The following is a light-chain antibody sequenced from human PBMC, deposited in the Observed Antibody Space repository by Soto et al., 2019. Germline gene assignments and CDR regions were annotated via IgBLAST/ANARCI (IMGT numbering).Light chain of an antibody. CDR3: QQRTNWPPKFT. CDR1: QRVNRY. V-gene: IGKV3-11*01. CDR2: DAS. Sequence: EIVLTQSPATLSLSPGERATLSCRASQRVNRYLAWYQQQPGQAPRLLIYDASTRATGVPARFSGSGSGTDFTLTISSLKPEDFAVYYCQQRTNWPPKFTFGPGSKVDIK. J-gene: IGKJ3*01.